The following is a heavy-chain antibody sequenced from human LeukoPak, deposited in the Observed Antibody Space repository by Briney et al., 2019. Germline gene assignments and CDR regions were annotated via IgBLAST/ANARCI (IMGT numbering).Heavy chain of an antibody. CDR3: ARTYIAARPGAYYYMDV. CDR2: IYPGDSDT. Sequence: GESLKISCKGSGYTFTSYWIGWVRQMPGKGLEWMGIIYPGDSDTRYSPSFQGQVTISADRSISTAYLQWSSLKASDTAMYYCARTYIAARPGAYYYMDVWGKGTTVTVSS. J-gene: IGHJ6*03. D-gene: IGHD6-6*01. CDR1: GYTFTSYW. V-gene: IGHV5-51*01.